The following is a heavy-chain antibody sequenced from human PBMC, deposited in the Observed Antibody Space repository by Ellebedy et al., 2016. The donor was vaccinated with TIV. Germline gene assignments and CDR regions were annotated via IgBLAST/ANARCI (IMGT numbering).Heavy chain of an antibody. CDR1: GFSLSTSGMC. CDR3: ARNTYYYGSGSYWYFDY. Sequence: SGPTLVKPTQTLTLTCTFSGFSLSTSGMCVSWIRQPPGKALEWLALIDWDDDKYYSTSLKTRLTISKDTSKNQVVLTMTNMDPVDTATYYCARNTYYYGSGSYWYFDYWGQGTLVTVSS. CDR2: IDWDDDK. V-gene: IGHV2-70*01. D-gene: IGHD3-10*01. J-gene: IGHJ4*02.